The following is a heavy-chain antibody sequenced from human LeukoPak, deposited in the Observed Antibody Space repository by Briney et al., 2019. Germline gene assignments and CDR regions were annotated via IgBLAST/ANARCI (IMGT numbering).Heavy chain of an antibody. CDR1: GGSISSYY. J-gene: IGHJ5*02. D-gene: IGHD1-1*01. CDR2: IYYSGST. Sequence: SETLSLTCTVCGGSISSYYWSWIRQPPGKGLEWIGYIYYSGSTNYNPSLKSRVTISVDTSKNQFSLKLSSVTAADTAVYYCARHGSDDGWFDPWGQGTLVTVSS. CDR3: ARHGSDDGWFDP. V-gene: IGHV4-59*08.